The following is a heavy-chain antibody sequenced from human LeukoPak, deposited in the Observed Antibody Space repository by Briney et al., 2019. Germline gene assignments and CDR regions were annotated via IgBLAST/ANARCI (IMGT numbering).Heavy chain of an antibody. CDR3: VKAYCTTTSCYPDY. CDR1: GFTFSSYP. D-gene: IGHD2-2*01. Sequence: GGSLRLSCLASGFTFSSYPMYWVRQAPGKGLEYVSFISINGGSTLYADSVKGRFTISRDNSKNTLYLQTSSLRAEDTAVYYCVKAYCTTTSCYPDYWGQGTLVTVSS. V-gene: IGHV3-64D*06. CDR2: ISINGGST. J-gene: IGHJ4*02.